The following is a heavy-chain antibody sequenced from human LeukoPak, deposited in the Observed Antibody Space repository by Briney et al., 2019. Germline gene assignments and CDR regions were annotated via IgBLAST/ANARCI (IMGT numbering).Heavy chain of an antibody. CDR1: GYTFTSYG. CDR3: ARSPGYCSSTSCYVLTD. J-gene: IGHJ4*02. Sequence: GASVTVSFKASGYTFTSYGISWVRQAPGQGLEWMGWISAYNSNTNYAQKLQGRVTMTTDTSTSTAYMELRSLRSDDTAVYYCARSPGYCSSTSCYVLTDWGQGTLVTVSS. V-gene: IGHV1-18*01. D-gene: IGHD2-2*01. CDR2: ISAYNSNT.